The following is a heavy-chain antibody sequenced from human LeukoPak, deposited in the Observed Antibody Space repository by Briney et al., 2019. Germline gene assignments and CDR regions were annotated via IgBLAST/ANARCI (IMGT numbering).Heavy chain of an antibody. CDR2: IRYDGSNK. CDR3: AKVIGEGIAAARRDYYYYYMDV. J-gene: IGHJ6*03. V-gene: IGHV3-30*02. Sequence: GGSLRLSCAASGFTFSSYGMHWVRQAPGKGLEWVAFIRYDGSNKYYADSVKGRFTISRDNSKNTLYLQMNSLRAEDTAVYYCAKVIGEGIAAARRDYYYYYMDVWGKGTTVTVSS. D-gene: IGHD6-13*01. CDR1: GFTFSSYG.